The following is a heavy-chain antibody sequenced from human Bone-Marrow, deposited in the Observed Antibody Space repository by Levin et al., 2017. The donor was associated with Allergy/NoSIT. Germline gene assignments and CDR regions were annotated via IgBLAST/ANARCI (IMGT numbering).Heavy chain of an antibody. Sequence: GGSLRLSCAASGFTFSTYWMDWVRQAPGKGLEWVANIKGDGSDQNYVDSVKGRFTISRDNAKNSLYLQMNSLRAEDTAVYYCVKENYYCDFWGQGTLVTVSS. CDR3: VKENYYCDF. CDR1: GFTFSTYW. CDR2: IKGDGSDQ. D-gene: IGHD1-7*01. V-gene: IGHV3-7*01. J-gene: IGHJ4*02.